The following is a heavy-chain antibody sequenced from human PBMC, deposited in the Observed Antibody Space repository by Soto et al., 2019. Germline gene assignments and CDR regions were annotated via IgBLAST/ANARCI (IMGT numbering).Heavy chain of an antibody. V-gene: IGHV3-23*01. CDR1: GFTFSSYA. CDR3: AKAPRDPYYYYGMDV. J-gene: IGHJ6*02. Sequence: GGSLRLSCAASGFTFSSYAMSWVRQAPGKGLEWVSAISGSGGSTYYADSVKGRFTISRDNSKNTLYLQMNSLRAEDTAVYYCAKAPRDPYYYYGMDVWGQGTTVTVSS. CDR2: ISGSGGST.